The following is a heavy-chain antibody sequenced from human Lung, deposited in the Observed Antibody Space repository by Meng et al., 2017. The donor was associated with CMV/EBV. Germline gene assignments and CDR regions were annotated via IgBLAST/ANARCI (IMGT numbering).Heavy chain of an antibody. J-gene: IGHJ3*01. CDR1: EYTFTGYY. CDR2: INPNSGGT. V-gene: IGHV1-2*02. D-gene: IGHD4/OR15-4a*01. CDR3: ARGSFHFTSKVVLTPGGDAFDL. Sequence: ASVXVSXKASEYTFTGYYIHWVRQAPGQGLEWMGWINPNSGGTSSAQKFQGRVTMTRDTSISTAYMELSSLTPDDTAMFYCARGSFHFTSKVVLTPGGDAFDLWXQWTMVTVSS.